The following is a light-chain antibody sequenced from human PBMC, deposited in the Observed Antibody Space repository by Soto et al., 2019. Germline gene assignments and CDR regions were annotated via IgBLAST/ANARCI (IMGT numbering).Light chain of an antibody. CDR1: SSDVGGYNY. V-gene: IGLV2-14*01. CDR3: SSYTSSSTPAYV. Sequence: QSALTQPASVSGSPGQSITISCTGTSSDVGGYNYVSWYQQHPGKAPKLMIYDVSNRPSWVSNRFSCSKSGNTASLTISGLQAEDEADYYPSSYTSSSTPAYVFGTGTKLTVL. J-gene: IGLJ1*01. CDR2: DVS.